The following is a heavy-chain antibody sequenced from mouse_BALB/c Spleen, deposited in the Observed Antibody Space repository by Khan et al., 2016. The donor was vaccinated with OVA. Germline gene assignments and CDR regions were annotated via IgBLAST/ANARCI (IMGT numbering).Heavy chain of an antibody. V-gene: IGHV3-6*02. CDR3: ARDYYGREYFDY. Sequence: EVQLQESGPGLVKPSQSLSLTCSVTGYSITSGYYWNWIRQFPGNKLEWMGYISYDGSNNYNPSLKNRISINRDTDNNQLVLKVNSVTTEDTATYYCARDYYGREYFDYWGQGTTLTVSS. J-gene: IGHJ2*01. CDR1: GYSITSGYY. CDR2: ISYDGSN. D-gene: IGHD1-1*01.